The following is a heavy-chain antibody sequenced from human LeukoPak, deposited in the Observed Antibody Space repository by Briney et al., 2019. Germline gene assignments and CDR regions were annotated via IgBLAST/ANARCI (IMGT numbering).Heavy chain of an antibody. CDR2: INIDGSYT. J-gene: IGHJ4*02. CDR3: ARDFEAGGTPGDDFDY. CDR1: GFTFSNYW. Sequence: PGGSLRLSCAASGFTFSNYWMHWVRQSPGKGPVWVARINIDGSYTSYADSVKGRFTISRDDAKNTLYLQMSSLRAEDTAVYYCARDFEAGGTPGDDFDYWGRGTMVTVSS. V-gene: IGHV3-74*01. D-gene: IGHD4-23*01.